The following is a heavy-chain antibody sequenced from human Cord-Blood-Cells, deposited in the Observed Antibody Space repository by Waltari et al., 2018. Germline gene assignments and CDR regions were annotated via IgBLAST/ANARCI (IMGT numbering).Heavy chain of an antibody. CDR1: GGTFSSYA. V-gene: IGHV1-69*01. CDR3: AREVAFRVGWGYFDY. J-gene: IGHJ4*02. D-gene: IGHD3-16*01. CDR2: IIPIFGTA. Sequence: QVQLVQSGAEVKKPGSSEKVSCKASGGTFSSYAISWVRQAPGQGLEWMGGIIPIFGTANYAQKFQGRVTITADESTSTAYMELSSLRSEDTAVYYCAREVAFRVGWGYFDYWGQGTLVTVSS.